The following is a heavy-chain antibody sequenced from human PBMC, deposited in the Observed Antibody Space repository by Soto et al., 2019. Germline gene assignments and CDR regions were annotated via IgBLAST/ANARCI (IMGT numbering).Heavy chain of an antibody. J-gene: IGHJ4*02. CDR2: ISGSGGST. CDR1: GFTFSSYA. V-gene: IGHV3-23*01. Sequence: GGSLRLSCAASGFTFSSYAMSWVRQAPGKGLEWVSAISGSGGSTYYADSVKGRFTISRDNSKKTQYLQMNSLRAEDTALYYCAKDGGHYYDSSGSFDYWGQGTLVTVSS. D-gene: IGHD3-22*01. CDR3: AKDGGHYYDSSGSFDY.